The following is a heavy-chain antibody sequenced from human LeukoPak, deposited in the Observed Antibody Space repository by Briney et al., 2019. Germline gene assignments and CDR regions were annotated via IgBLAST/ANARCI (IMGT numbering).Heavy chain of an antibody. CDR3: AREPLVLVITTSLLGMDV. CDR1: GYTFTCYY. V-gene: IGHV1-46*01. D-gene: IGHD3-22*01. J-gene: IGHJ6*02. CDR2: INPSGGST. Sequence: ASVKVSCKASGYTFTCYYMHWARQAPGQGLEWMGIINPSGGSTSYAQKFQGRVTMTRDTSTSTVYMELSSLRSEDTAVYYCAREPLVLVITTSLLGMDVWGQGTTVTVSS.